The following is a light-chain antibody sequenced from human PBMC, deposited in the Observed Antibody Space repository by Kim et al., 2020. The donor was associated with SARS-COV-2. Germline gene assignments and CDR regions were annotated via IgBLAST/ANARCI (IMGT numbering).Light chain of an antibody. V-gene: IGKV1-5*01. CDR3: QQYNSYPYT. Sequence: GDRVTITCRASQSISSWLAWYQQKPGKAPKLLIYDASSLESGVPSRFSGSGSGTEFTLTVRSLQPDDFATYYCQQYNSYPYTFGQGTKLEI. CDR1: QSISSW. J-gene: IGKJ2*01. CDR2: DAS.